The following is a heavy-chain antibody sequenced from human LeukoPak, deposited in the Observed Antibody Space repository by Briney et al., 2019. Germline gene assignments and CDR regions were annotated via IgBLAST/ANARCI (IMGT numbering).Heavy chain of an antibody. CDR1: GYTLTELS. D-gene: IGHD3-22*01. CDR3: ARGVGYYYDSSGYYYGRYYGMDV. V-gene: IGHV1-24*01. CDR2: FDPEDGET. J-gene: IGHJ6*02. Sequence: ASVKVSCKVSGYTLTELSMHWVRQAPGKGLEWMGGFDPEDGETIYAQKFQGRVTMTEDTSTDTAYMELSSLRSEDTAVYYCARGVGYYYDSSGYYYGRYYGMDVWGQGTTVTVSS.